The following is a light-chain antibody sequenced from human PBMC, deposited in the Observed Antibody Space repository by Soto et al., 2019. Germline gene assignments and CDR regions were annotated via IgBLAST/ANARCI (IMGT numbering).Light chain of an antibody. CDR1: QSVSSY. J-gene: IGKJ5*01. V-gene: IGKV3-11*01. Sequence: EIVFAQSSATLSLSPGGRAALSWRASQSVSSYLAWFQHKRRQAPRLLIFDASNRATGIPARFSGSGSGTDFTLTISSLEPEDSAVYYCQQRSNWPPITFGHGTRLEIK. CDR2: DAS. CDR3: QQRSNWPPIT.